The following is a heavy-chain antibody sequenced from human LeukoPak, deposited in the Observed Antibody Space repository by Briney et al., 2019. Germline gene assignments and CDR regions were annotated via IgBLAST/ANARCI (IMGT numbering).Heavy chain of an antibody. D-gene: IGHD3-3*01. CDR2: IRYVGNNK. V-gene: IGHV3-30*02. J-gene: IGHJ3*02. CDR3: GKVYYDFWSGPSLGVFDI. Sequence: TGGSLRLSCAASGFTFSTYGMHSVRQAPGKGLEWVAFIRYVGNNKYYADSVKGRFTISRDNSKNTLYLQMNSLRAEDTAVYYCGKVYYDFWSGPSLGVFDIWGQGTMLTVSS. CDR1: GFTFSTYG.